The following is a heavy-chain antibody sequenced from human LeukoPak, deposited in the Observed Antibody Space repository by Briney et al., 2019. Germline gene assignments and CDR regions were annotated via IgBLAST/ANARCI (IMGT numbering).Heavy chain of an antibody. Sequence: PSETLSLTCTVSGGSISNYWWSWIRQPPGKGLEWIGYVFDSGGTNCNPSLKGRVTISVDTSKKQFSLKLSSVTAADTAVYYCARGYSSSWNYFDYWGQGTLVTVSS. D-gene: IGHD6-13*01. CDR2: VFDSGGT. CDR3: ARGYSSSWNYFDY. J-gene: IGHJ4*02. V-gene: IGHV4-59*01. CDR1: GGSISNYW.